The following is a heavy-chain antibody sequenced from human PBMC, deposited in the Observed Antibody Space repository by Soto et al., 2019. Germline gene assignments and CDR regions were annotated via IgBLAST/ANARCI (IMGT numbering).Heavy chain of an antibody. CDR1: GFTFSSYA. D-gene: IGHD3-3*01. Sequence: GSLRLSCAASGFTFSSYAMIWVRQAPGKGLEWVSAISYDGAGTYYADSVKGRFTISRDNSKNTLDLQMNSLRAEDTAVYYCAKARAQYYDFWSGYPVDYWSEGTLVTFSS. V-gene: IGHV3-23*01. J-gene: IGHJ4*02. CDR3: AKARAQYYDFWSGYPVDY. CDR2: ISYDGAGT.